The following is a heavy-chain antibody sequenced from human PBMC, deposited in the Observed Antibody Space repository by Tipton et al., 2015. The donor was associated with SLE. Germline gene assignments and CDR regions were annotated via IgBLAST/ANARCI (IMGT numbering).Heavy chain of an antibody. CDR2: IYYSGST. CDR1: GGSISNYY. J-gene: IGHJ4*02. Sequence: TLSLTCTVSGGSISNYYWSWIRQPPGKGLEWIGFIYYSGSTNYNPSLKSRVTISVDTSKNQFPLKLSSVTAADTAVYYCARGATPGYFDYWGQGTLVTVSS. CDR3: ARGATPGYFDY. V-gene: IGHV4-59*01. D-gene: IGHD1-26*01.